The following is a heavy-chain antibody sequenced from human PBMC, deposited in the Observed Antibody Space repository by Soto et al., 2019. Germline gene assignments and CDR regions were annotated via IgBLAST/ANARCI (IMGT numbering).Heavy chain of an antibody. J-gene: IGHJ4*02. CDR2: ISWNSGNI. V-gene: IGHV3-9*01. Sequence: EVQLEESGGALVQPGRSLRLSCAASGFTFDDYAMYWVRQVLGKGLEWVSSISWNSGNIGYADSVKGRFTTSRDNAENSLYLQMNSLRPEDTAVYYCVRSKVGYSYGTPFDYWGQGTLVTVSS. D-gene: IGHD5-18*01. CDR1: GFTFDDYA. CDR3: VRSKVGYSYGTPFDY.